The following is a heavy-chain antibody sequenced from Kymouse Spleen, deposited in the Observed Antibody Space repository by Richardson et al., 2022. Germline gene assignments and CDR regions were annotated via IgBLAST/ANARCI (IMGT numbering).Heavy chain of an antibody. V-gene: IGHV3-33*01. CDR3: ASPVGATEDYYYYGMDV. J-gene: IGHJ6*02. CDR1: GFTFSSYG. Sequence: QVQLVESGGGVVQPGRSLRLSCAASGFTFSSYGMHWVRQAPGKGLEWVAVIWYDGSNKYYADSVKGRFTISRDNSKNTLYLQMNSLRAEDTAVYYCASPVGATEDYYYYGMDVWGQGTTVTVSS. CDR2: IWYDGSNK. D-gene: IGHD1-26*01.